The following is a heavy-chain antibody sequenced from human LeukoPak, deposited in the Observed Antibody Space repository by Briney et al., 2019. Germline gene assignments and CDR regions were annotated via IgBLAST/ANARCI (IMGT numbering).Heavy chain of an antibody. V-gene: IGHV3-9*01. CDR1: GFTFGDYG. Sequence: GGSLRLSCAASGFTFGDYGMHWVRQAPGKGLEWVSGIRGNSGSIGYEDSVKGRFTISRDNAKNSLYLQMNSLRAEDTALYYCAKAPGASYSYGPYYFDYWGQGTPVTVSS. CDR2: IRGNSGSI. J-gene: IGHJ4*02. CDR3: AKAPGASYSYGPYYFDY. D-gene: IGHD5-18*01.